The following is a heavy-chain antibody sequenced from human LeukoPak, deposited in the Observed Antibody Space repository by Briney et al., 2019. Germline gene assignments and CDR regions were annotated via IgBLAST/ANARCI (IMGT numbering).Heavy chain of an antibody. CDR1: GYTFTSYD. V-gene: IGHV1-8*01. J-gene: IGHJ6*02. CDR3: ARGTYYDILTGYYKEGYYYYGMDV. Sequence: ASVKVSYKASGYTFTSYDINWVRQATGQGLEWMGWMNPNSGNTGYAQKFQGRVTMTRNTSISTAYMELSSLRSEDTAVYYCARGTYYDILTGYYKEGYYYYGMDVWGQGTTVTVSS. CDR2: MNPNSGNT. D-gene: IGHD3-9*01.